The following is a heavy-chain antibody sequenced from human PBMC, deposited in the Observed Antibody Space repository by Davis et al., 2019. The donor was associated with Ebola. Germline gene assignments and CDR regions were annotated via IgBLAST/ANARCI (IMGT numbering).Heavy chain of an antibody. CDR3: AKSEAVAVSAGYGMDV. J-gene: IGHJ6*02. V-gene: IGHV3-9*01. D-gene: IGHD6-19*01. Sequence: SLKISCAVSGFTFRDYPMSWIRQAPGKGLEWVSGISWNSGSIGYADSVKGRFTISRDNAKNSLYLQMNSLRAEDTALYYCAKSEAVAVSAGYGMDVWGQGTTVTVSS. CDR1: GFTFRDYP. CDR2: ISWNSGSI.